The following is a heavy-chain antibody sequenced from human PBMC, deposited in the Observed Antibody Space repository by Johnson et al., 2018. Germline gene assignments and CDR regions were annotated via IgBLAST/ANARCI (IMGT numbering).Heavy chain of an antibody. CDR2: ISWNSGSI. J-gene: IGHJ6*02. CDR3: ARGGDFWSGYSPDV. V-gene: IGHV3-9*01. CDR1: GFTFDDYA. D-gene: IGHD3-3*01. Sequence: VQLVESGGGLVQPGRSLRLSCAASGFTFDDYAMHWVRQAPGKGLEWVSGISWNSGSIGYADSVKGRFTISRDNAKNSLYLQMNSLGAEDTALYYCARGGDFWSGYSPDVWGQGTTVTVSS.